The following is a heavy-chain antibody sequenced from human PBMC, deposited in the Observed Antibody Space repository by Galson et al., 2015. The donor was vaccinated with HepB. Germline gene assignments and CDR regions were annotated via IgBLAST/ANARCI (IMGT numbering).Heavy chain of an antibody. J-gene: IGHJ4*02. D-gene: IGHD4-23*01. Sequence: SVKVSCKASGGTFSSYAISWVRQAPGQGLEWMGGIIPIFGTANYAQKFQGRVTITADESTSTAYMELSSLRSEDTAVYYCAREPLDETTLACGHLDYWGQGTLVTVSS. CDR3: AREPLDETTLACGHLDY. CDR2: IIPIFGTA. V-gene: IGHV1-69*13. CDR1: GGTFSSYA.